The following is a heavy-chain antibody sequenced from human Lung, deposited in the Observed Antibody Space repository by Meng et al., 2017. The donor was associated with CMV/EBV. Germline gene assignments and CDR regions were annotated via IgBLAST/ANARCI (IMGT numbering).Heavy chain of an antibody. J-gene: IGHJ4*02. D-gene: IGHD3-3*02. CDR3: ATDRPEVLAQIDY. CDR1: GFTFANAW. V-gene: IGHV3-15*01. CDR2: VRSGGGTI. Sequence: GESLKISCAASGFTFANAWMSWVRQSPGKGLEWVARVRSGGGTIEYAAPVRGRFSISRDDSYNTLYLQMNSLKTEDTAIYYCATDRPEVLAQIDYWGQGTLVTVSS.